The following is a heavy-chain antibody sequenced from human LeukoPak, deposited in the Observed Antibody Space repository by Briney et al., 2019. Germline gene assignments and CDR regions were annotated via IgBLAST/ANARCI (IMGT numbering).Heavy chain of an antibody. D-gene: IGHD6-19*01. V-gene: IGHV3-7*01. CDR1: GFTFSSYS. Sequence: GGSLRLSCAASGFTFSSYSMSWVRQAPGKGLEWVANIKQDGSEKYYVDSVKGRFTISRDNAKNSLYLQMNSLRAEDTAVYYCAREGGSSGWPKGAFDIWGQGTMVTVSS. J-gene: IGHJ3*02. CDR2: IKQDGSEK. CDR3: AREGGSSGWPKGAFDI.